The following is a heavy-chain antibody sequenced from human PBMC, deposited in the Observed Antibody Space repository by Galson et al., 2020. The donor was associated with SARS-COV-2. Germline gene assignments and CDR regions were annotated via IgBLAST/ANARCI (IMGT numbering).Heavy chain of an antibody. CDR2: IFDSGST. J-gene: IGHJ3*02. D-gene: IGHD2-8*01. CDR1: GGSISTDH. Sequence: SETLSLTCAVSGGSISTDHWSWIRQPAGKGLEWIGRIFDSGSTDYSPSLKRRVTMSQDRSKNEFTLNLRSVTAADTAVYYCARLSAGHCTTGICLHAFDIWGQGIMVTVSS. V-gene: IGHV4-4*07. CDR3: ARLSAGHCTTGICLHAFDI.